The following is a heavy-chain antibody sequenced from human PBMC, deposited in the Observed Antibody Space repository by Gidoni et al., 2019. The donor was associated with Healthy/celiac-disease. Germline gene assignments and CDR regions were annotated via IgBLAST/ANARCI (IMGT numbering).Heavy chain of an antibody. J-gene: IGHJ4*02. Sequence: EVLLLESGGGLVQPGGSLRLSCAASGFTFSSHAMSWVRQAPGKGLEWVSAISGSGGSTYYADSVKGRFTISRDNSKNTLYLQMNSLRAEDTAVYYCAKAKYSSGWYHFDYWGQGTLVTVSS. CDR2: ISGSGGST. CDR3: AKAKYSSGWYHFDY. D-gene: IGHD6-19*01. V-gene: IGHV3-23*01. CDR1: GFTFSSHA.